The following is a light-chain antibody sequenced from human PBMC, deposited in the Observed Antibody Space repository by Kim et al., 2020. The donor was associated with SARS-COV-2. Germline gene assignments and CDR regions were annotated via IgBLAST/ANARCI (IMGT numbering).Light chain of an antibody. V-gene: IGLV1-44*01. Sequence: GQRVTISCSGSSSNFGSNSVNWYQQLPGAAPKLLIYGNFKRPSGVPDLFSGSKSGTSASLAISGLLSEDEANYYCATWDDSLNGPVFGGGTQLTVL. CDR3: ATWDDSLNGPV. CDR1: SSNFGSNS. J-gene: IGLJ3*02. CDR2: GNF.